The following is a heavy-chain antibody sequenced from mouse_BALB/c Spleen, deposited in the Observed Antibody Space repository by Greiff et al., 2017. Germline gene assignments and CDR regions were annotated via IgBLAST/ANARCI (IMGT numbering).Heavy chain of an antibody. CDR1: GYTFTDYE. V-gene: IGHV1-15*01. CDR2: IDPETGGT. J-gene: IGHJ4*01. Sequence: QVQLKESGAELVRPGASVTLSCKASGYTFTDYEMHWVKQTPVHGLEWIGAIDPETGGTAYNQKFKGKATLTVDKSSSTAYMELRSLTSEDTAVYYCARGGYDHAMDYWGQGTSVTVSS. CDR3: ARGGYDHAMDY. D-gene: IGHD2-2*01.